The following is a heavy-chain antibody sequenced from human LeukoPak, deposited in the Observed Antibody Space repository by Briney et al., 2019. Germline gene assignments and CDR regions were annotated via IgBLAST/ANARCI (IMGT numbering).Heavy chain of an antibody. CDR2: IFPSGGEI. CDR1: GFTFSTFA. CDR3: ARDWFGSY. V-gene: IGHV3-23*01. J-gene: IGHJ4*02. D-gene: IGHD3-10*01. Sequence: PGGSLRLSCAASGFTFSTFAMVWVRQPPGKGLEWVSSIFPSGGEIHYADSVRGRFTIPRDNSKSTLSLQMNSLRAEDTAVYYCARDWFGSYWGQGTLVTVSS.